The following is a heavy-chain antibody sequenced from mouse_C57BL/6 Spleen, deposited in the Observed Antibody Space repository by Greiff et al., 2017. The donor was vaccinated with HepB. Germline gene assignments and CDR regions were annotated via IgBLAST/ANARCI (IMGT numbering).Heavy chain of an antibody. J-gene: IGHJ2*01. Sequence: EVKLVESEGGLVQPGSSMKLSCTASGFTFSDYYMAWVRQVPEKGLEWVANINYDGSSTYYLDSLKSRFIISRDNAKNILYLQMSSLKSEDTATYYCARGRNYHFDYWGQGTTLTVSS. D-gene: IGHD1-1*01. V-gene: IGHV5-16*01. CDR1: GFTFSDYY. CDR3: ARGRNYHFDY. CDR2: INYDGSST.